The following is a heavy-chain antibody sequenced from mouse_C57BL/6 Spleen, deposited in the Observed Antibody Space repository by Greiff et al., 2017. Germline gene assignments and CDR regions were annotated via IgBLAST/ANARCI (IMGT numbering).Heavy chain of an antibody. Sequence: QVQLQQPGAELVKPGASVKISCKASGYAFSSYWMNWVKQRPGKGLEWIGQIYPGDGDTNYNGKFKGKATLTADKSSSTAYMQLSSLTSADSAFYFCACSGTGYFDYWGQGTTLTVSS. CDR2: IYPGDGDT. CDR3: ACSGTGYFDY. CDR1: GYAFSSYW. V-gene: IGHV1-80*01. J-gene: IGHJ2*01. D-gene: IGHD3-3*01.